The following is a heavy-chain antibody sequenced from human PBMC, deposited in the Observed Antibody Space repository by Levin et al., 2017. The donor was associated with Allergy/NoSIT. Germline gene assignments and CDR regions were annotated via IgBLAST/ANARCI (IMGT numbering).Heavy chain of an antibody. D-gene: IGHD6-19*01. CDR3: ARDRKRDYYSSGWTGQIDP. CDR1: GGSISSSSYY. Sequence: PSETLSLTCTVSGGSISSSSYYWGWIRQPPGKGLEWIGSIYYSGSTYYNPSLKSRVTISVDTSKNQFSLKLSSVTAADTAVYYCARDRKRDYYSSGWTGQIDPWGQGTLLTVSS. CDR2: IYYSGST. V-gene: IGHV4-39*07. J-gene: IGHJ5*02.